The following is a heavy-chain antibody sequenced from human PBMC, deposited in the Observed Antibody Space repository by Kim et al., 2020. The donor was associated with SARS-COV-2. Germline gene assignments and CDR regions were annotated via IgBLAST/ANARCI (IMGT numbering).Heavy chain of an antibody. CDR1: GFTFSSYW. CDR3: ARDGDLYSSGKDAFDI. D-gene: IGHD6-19*01. V-gene: IGHV3-7*01. CDR2: IKQDGNQK. J-gene: IGHJ3*02. Sequence: GGSLRLSCAASGFTFSSYWMTWVRQAPGKGLEWVANIKQDGNQKYYVDSVKGRFTISRDNAKNSLYLQMTSRRAEDTAVYYCARDGDLYSSGKDAFDIWGQGTMVTVSS.